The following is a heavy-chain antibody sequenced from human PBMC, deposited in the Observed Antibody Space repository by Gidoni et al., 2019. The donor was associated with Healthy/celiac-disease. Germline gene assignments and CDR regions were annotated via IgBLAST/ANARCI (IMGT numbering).Heavy chain of an antibody. J-gene: IGHJ6*02. CDR1: GGPISRGGYY. V-gene: IGHV4-31*03. Sequence: QVQLQESGPGLVKPSQTLSLTCTVPGGPISRGGYYWSWIRQTPGKGLEWIGYIYYSGSTYYNPSLKSRVTISVDTSKNQFSLKLSSVTAADTAVYYCARDHCSSTSCYHGMDVWGQGTTVTVSS. CDR3: ARDHCSSTSCYHGMDV. CDR2: IYYSGST. D-gene: IGHD2-2*01.